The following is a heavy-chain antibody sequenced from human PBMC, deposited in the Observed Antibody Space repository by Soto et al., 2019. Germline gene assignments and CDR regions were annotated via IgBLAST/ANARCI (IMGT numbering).Heavy chain of an antibody. J-gene: IGHJ6*02. CDR2: TYYRSKWYN. CDR3: ARDPMSSGWLTYYYYGMDV. CDR1: GESVSSNSTA. D-gene: IGHD6-19*01. Sequence: QTLSRTCAISGESVSSNSTAWNWIRQSPSRGLEWLGRTYYRSKWYNDYAVSVKSRITINPDTSKNQFSLQLNSVTPEDTAVYYCARDPMSSGWLTYYYYGMDVWGQGTTVPLSS. V-gene: IGHV6-1*01.